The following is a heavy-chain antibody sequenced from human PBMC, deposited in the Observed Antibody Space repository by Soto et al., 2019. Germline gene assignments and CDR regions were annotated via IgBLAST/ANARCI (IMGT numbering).Heavy chain of an antibody. J-gene: IGHJ4*02. Sequence: QVQLVQSGAEVKKPGASVKVSCKASGYTFITYGINWVRQAPGQGLEWMAWISAYNGNTYYAQNFQGRVTITTDTSTSTAYMALRSLRSDDTAIYYCARGTYKEFWGQGTLVTVSS. CDR3: ARGTYKEF. V-gene: IGHV1-18*01. CDR1: GYTFITYG. D-gene: IGHD1-1*01. CDR2: ISAYNGNT.